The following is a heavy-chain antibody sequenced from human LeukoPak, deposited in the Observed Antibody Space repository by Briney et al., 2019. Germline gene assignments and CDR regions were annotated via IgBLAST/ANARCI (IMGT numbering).Heavy chain of an antibody. CDR2: IIAIFGTA. D-gene: IGHD3-9*01. CDR1: GGTLSRFA. CDR3: ARAAYDILTGYSYYYYYYYMDV. V-gene: IGHV1-69*13. Sequence: GASVKVSCKASGGTLSRFAISWVRQAPGQGLEWMGGIIAIFGTANYAQKFQGRVTITADESTSTAYKELISLRSEDTDVYYCARAAYDILTGYSYYYYYYYMDVWGKGTTVTISS. J-gene: IGHJ6*03.